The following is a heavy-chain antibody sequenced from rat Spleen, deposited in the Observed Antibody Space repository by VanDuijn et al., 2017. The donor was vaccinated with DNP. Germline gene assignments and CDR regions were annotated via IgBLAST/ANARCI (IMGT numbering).Heavy chain of an antibody. V-gene: IGHV5S13*01. CDR2: ITNSGGST. CDR3: ARQRWYYSGEGMDY. D-gene: IGHD1-1*01. CDR1: GFTFSNYG. Sequence: EVQLVESGGDLVQPGRSLKLSCAASGFTFSNYGMAWVRQAPTKGLEWVASITNSGGSTYYRDSVKGRITISRDNAKSTLYLQMDSLRSEDTATYYCARQRWYYSGEGMDYWGQGVMVTVSS. J-gene: IGHJ2*01.